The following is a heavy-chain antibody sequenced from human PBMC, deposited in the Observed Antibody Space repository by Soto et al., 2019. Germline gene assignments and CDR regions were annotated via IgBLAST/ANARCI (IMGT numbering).Heavy chain of an antibody. J-gene: IGHJ6*02. Sequence: QAQLVQSGAEVKKPGASVKVSCKASGYTFYSHSISWVRQAPGQGLEWMGRISADNGNTNYAQKFRGRVTMTTDTSTSTVYMELRNLRSDDTAVYDCARCIQQDYYYGMDVWGQGTTVTVSS. D-gene: IGHD5-18*01. CDR2: ISADNGNT. CDR1: GYTFYSHS. CDR3: ARCIQQDYYYGMDV. V-gene: IGHV1-18*01.